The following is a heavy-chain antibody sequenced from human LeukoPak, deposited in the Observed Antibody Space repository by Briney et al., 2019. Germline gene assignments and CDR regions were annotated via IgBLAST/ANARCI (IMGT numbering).Heavy chain of an antibody. V-gene: IGHV1-69*05. CDR3: ARGSGYSYGFGY. Sequence: ASVKVSCKASGGTFSSYAISWVRQAPGQGLEWMGGIIPIFGTANYAQKFQGRVTITTDESTSTAYMELSRLRSEDTAVYYCARGSGYSYGFGYWGQGTLVTVSS. CDR1: GGTFSSYA. J-gene: IGHJ4*02. CDR2: IIPIFGTA. D-gene: IGHD5-18*01.